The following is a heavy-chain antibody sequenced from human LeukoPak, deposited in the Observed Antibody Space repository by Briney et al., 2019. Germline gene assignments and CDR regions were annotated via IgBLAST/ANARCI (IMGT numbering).Heavy chain of an antibody. D-gene: IGHD3-9*01. CDR1: RFTFSSYG. V-gene: IGHV3-30*02. CDR2: IRYDGSNK. CDR3: ARADWPFDWSTDY. Sequence: PGGSLRLSCAASRFTFSSYGMHWVRQAPGKGLEWVTFIRYDGSNKNYADSVKGRFTISRDNSKNTLYLEMNSLRSEDTAVYYCARADWPFDWSTDYWGQGTLVTVSS. J-gene: IGHJ4*02.